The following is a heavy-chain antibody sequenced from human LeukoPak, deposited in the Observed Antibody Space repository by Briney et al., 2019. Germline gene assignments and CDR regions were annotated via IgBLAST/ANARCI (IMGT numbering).Heavy chain of an antibody. CDR1: GFTFSSYA. CDR2: ISGSGGST. V-gene: IGHV3-23*01. J-gene: IGHJ4*02. CDR3: AKDRRGGIAAPYFDY. D-gene: IGHD6-13*01. Sequence: PGGSLRLSCAASGFTFSSYAMSWVRQAPGKGLEWVSAISGSGGSTYYADSVKGRFTISRDNSKNTLYLQMNSLRAEDTAVYYCAKDRRGGIAAPYFDYWGQGTLVTVSS.